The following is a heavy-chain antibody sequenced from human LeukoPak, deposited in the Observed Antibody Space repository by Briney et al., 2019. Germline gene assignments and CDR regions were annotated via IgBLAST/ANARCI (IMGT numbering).Heavy chain of an antibody. CDR1: GYTFTSYA. CDR2: INAGNGNT. Sequence: GASVKVSCKASGYTFTSYAMHWVRQAPGQRLEWMGWINAGNGNTKYSQKFQGRVTITRDTSASTAYMELSSLRSENTAVYYCAREHCSSTSCYWEFDYWGQGTLVTVSS. V-gene: IGHV1-3*01. CDR3: AREHCSSTSCYWEFDY. J-gene: IGHJ4*02. D-gene: IGHD2-2*01.